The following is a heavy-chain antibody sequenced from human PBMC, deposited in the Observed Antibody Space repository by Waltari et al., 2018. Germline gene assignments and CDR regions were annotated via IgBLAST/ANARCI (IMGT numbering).Heavy chain of an antibody. CDR2: IIPIFGPA. V-gene: IGHV1-69*13. D-gene: IGHD3-16*02. CDR1: GGTFSSYA. CDR3: ASGSDLGELSLYGWFDP. J-gene: IGHJ5*02. Sequence: QVQLVQSGAEVKKPGSSVKVSCKASGGTFSSYAISWVRQAPGQGLEWMGGIIPIFGPANYAQKFQARVTITADESTSTAYMELSSLRSEDTAVYYCASGSDLGELSLYGWFDPWGQGTLVTVSS.